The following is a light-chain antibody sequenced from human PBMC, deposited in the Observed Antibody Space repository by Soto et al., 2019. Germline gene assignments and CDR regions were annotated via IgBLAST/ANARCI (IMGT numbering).Light chain of an antibody. CDR3: GSYGGTHNYYV. CDR2: QVN. J-gene: IGLJ1*01. V-gene: IGLV2-8*01. CDR1: SSDVGGYNS. Sequence: QSALTQPPSASGSPGQSVTISCTGTSSDVGGYNSVSWYQHHPGKAPKLIIFQVNKRPSGVPDRFSGSKSGNTASLTVSGLLADDEADYYCGSYGGTHNYYVFGTGTKVTVL.